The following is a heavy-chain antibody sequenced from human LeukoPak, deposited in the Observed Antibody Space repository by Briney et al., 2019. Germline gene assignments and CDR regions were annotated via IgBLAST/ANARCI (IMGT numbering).Heavy chain of an antibody. D-gene: IGHD6-19*01. J-gene: IGHJ4*02. CDR1: GYSFTNYW. Sequence: GESLKISCKGSGYSFTNYWIGWVRQVPGKGLELMGIIYPGDSDTRYSPSFQGQVIISADKSINTAYLKWSSLKASDTAIYYCARRHQESSGWPRGFDYWGQGNLVTVSS. CDR3: ARRHQESSGWPRGFDY. CDR2: IYPGDSDT. V-gene: IGHV5-51*01.